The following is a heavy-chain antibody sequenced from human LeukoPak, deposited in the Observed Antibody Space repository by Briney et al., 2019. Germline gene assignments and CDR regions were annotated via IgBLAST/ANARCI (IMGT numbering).Heavy chain of an antibody. D-gene: IGHD2-15*01. CDR3: ARGLESCSSGSCFKD. V-gene: IGHV3-53*01. Sequence: PGGSLTLSCAAYGFIVSSNYMSWDSQAPGNGLEWVSLIHSSGSTYYTASVKGRFTISRDHSKNTLYLQMNSLRAEDAALYYCARGLESCSSGSCFKDWGQGTLVTVSS. J-gene: IGHJ4*02. CDR2: IHSSGST. CDR1: GFIVSSNY.